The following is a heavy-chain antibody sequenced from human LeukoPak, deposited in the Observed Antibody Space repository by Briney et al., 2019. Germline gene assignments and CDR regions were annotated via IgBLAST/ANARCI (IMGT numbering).Heavy chain of an antibody. J-gene: IGHJ5*02. Sequence: SETLSLTCAVYGGSFSGYYWSWIHQPPGKGLEWIGEINHSGSTNYNPSLKSRVTISVDTSKNQFSLKLSSVTAADTAVYYCAREGRLRYNWFDPWGQGTLVTVSS. D-gene: IGHD4-17*01. CDR3: AREGRLRYNWFDP. V-gene: IGHV4-34*01. CDR1: GGSFSGYY. CDR2: INHSGST.